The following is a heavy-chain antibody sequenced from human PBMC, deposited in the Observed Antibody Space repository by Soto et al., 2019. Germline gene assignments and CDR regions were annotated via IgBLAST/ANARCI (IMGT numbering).Heavy chain of an antibody. D-gene: IGHD6-19*01. CDR1: GFTFSSYG. CDR3: GAGQFFSDY. V-gene: IGHV3-30*03. J-gene: IGHJ4*02. Sequence: QVQLVESGGGVVQPGRSLRLSCAASGFTFSSYGMHWVRQAPGKGLEWVALISFEGSNTYYADYVKGRFTISRDNSQNPLYLHMHSLRAEDTFLYYCGAGQFFSDYWGQGALVTVSS. CDR2: ISFEGSNT.